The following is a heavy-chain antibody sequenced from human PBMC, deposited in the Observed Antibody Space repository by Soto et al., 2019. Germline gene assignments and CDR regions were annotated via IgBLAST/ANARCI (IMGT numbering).Heavy chain of an antibody. CDR3: ARDGQSRSPYGLDV. J-gene: IGHJ6*02. Sequence: QVQLVESGGGVVEPGTSLRLSCAASGFSFRSHGMHWVRQAPGKGLEWMTMIFLDSSNEEYADSVKGRFTISRDNSKNTVFLQMNSLRAEDTAVYYCARDGQSRSPYGLDVWGQGTTVTVSS. CDR2: IFLDSSNE. V-gene: IGHV3-33*01. D-gene: IGHD6-6*01. CDR1: GFSFRSHG.